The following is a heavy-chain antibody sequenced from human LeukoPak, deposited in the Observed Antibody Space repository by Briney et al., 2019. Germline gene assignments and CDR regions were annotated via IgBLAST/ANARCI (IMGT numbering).Heavy chain of an antibody. V-gene: IGHV1-46*01. Sequence: ASVKVSCKASGYTFTGYYMHWVRQAPGQGLEWMGIINPSGGSTSYAQKFQGRVTMTRDMSTSTVYMELSRLRSDDTAVYYCARDGVMVRGVIVDYYYYYMDVWGKGTTVTISS. CDR1: GYTFTGYY. CDR3: ARDGVMVRGVIVDYYYYYMDV. CDR2: INPSGGST. J-gene: IGHJ6*03. D-gene: IGHD3-10*01.